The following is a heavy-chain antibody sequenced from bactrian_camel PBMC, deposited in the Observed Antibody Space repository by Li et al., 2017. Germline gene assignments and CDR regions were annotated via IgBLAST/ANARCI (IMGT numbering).Heavy chain of an antibody. J-gene: IGHJ4*01. CDR3: GSVSGSVE. CDR1: GFTFSIYE. Sequence: VQLVESGGGLVQPGGSLRLSCAASGFTFSIYEMTWVRQAPGKGLEWVSSIDSGGKKTDYADSVKGRFTISRDNAKNTLNLQLTSLKTEDTAMYYCGSVSGSVEWGQGTQVTVS. CDR2: IDSGGKKT. D-gene: IGHD6*01. V-gene: IGHV3S40*01.